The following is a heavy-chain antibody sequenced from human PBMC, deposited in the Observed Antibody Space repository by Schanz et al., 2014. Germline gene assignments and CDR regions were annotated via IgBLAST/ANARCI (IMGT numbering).Heavy chain of an antibody. Sequence: MQLVESGGGLVMPGGSLRLSCAASGFTFRGHAMHWVRQAPGQGLEKVAVTSTDGTKTYYAASVRGRFTISRDNSKNTVYLQMNSLRTEDTAVYYCTRQDFAASHSSSPYGMDAWGQGTTVTVSS. J-gene: IGHJ6*02. D-gene: IGHD6-6*01. CDR1: GFTFRGHA. CDR2: TSTDGTKT. V-gene: IGHV3-30*04. CDR3: TRQDFAASHSSSPYGMDA.